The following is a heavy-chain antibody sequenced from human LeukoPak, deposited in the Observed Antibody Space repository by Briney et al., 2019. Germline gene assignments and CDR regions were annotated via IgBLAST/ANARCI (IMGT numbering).Heavy chain of an antibody. J-gene: IGHJ4*02. CDR2: IKEDGSEK. D-gene: IGHD1-1*01. CDR3: ARDPDDNCNDLDY. V-gene: IGHV3-7*04. CDR1: GFTFSSYW. Sequence: GGSLKLSCAASGFTFSSYWMSWVRQAPGKGLEWVANIKEDGSEKYYVDSVKGRFTISRDNAKNSLYLQMNSLRAEDTAVYYCARDPDDNCNDLDYWGQGTLVTVSS.